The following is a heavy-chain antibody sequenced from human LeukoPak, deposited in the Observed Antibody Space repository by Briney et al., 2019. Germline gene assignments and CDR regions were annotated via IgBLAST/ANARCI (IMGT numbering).Heavy chain of an antibody. CDR2: ISGSGGST. D-gene: IGHD4-17*01. Sequence: PGGSLRLSCAASGFTFSSYAMSWVRQAPGKGLEWVSAISGSGGSTYYADSVKGRFTISRDNSKNTLYLQMNSLRAEVTAVYYCAKDNLYGDYYFDYWGQGTLVTVSS. V-gene: IGHV3-23*01. CDR3: AKDNLYGDYYFDY. J-gene: IGHJ4*02. CDR1: GFTFSSYA.